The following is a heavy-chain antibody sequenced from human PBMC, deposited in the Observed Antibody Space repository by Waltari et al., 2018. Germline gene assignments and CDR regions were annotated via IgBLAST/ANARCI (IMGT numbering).Heavy chain of an antibody. CDR3: VRELPNAIWTMGGAFDY. V-gene: IGHV3-23*01. J-gene: IGHJ4*02. CDR1: GFTFNTYA. CDR2: VSGSGYTT. Sequence: EVQLLESGGGLIQPGGSLRLSCAASGFTFNTYAMSWARQAPGRGLEWVSSVSGSGYTTKYADSVKGRFTISRDSPSNTLFLQMSSLSAEDTAMYYCVRELPNAIWTMGGAFDYWGQGALVTVSP. D-gene: IGHD1-7*01.